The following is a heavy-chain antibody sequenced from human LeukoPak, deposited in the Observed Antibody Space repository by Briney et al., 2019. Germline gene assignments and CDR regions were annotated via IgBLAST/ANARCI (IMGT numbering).Heavy chain of an antibody. CDR2: IKQDGSEK. Sequence: GGSLRLSCAASGFTFSSYWMSWVRQAPGKGLEWVANIKQDGSEKYYVDSVKGRFTISRDNAKNSLYLQMNSLRAEDTAVYYCASNLHDYGDYEAPAQFDYWGQGTLVTVSS. CDR1: GFTFSSYW. CDR3: ASNLHDYGDYEAPAQFDY. V-gene: IGHV3-7*03. D-gene: IGHD4-17*01. J-gene: IGHJ4*02.